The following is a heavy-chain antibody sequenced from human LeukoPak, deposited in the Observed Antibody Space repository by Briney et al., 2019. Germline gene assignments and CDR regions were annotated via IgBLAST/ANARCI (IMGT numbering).Heavy chain of an antibody. V-gene: IGHV6-1*01. D-gene: IGHD7-27*01. Sequence: SQTLSLTCAISGDSVSSNSAAWNCIRQSPSRGLEWQGKTYYRSKWYNDYAVSVKSRITINPDTSKNHFSLQLHSVTAEETAVYYGARDELGFGYWGEGSVVTVSS. CDR3: ARDELGFGY. CDR1: GDSVSSNSAA. J-gene: IGHJ4*02. CDR2: TYYRSKWYN.